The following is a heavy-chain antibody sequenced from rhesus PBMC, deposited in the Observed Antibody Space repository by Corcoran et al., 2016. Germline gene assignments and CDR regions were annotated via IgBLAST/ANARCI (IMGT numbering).Heavy chain of an antibody. CDR1: GFSFSDYY. J-gene: IGHJ4*01. V-gene: IGHV3S18*01. D-gene: IGHD6-25*01. CDR2: ISYTGGSP. CDR3: ARDSWGYSGSWNFGY. Sequence: EVQLVESGGGLAKPGGSLRLSCAASGFSFSDYYMYWVRQAPGKGLEWVSGISYTGGSPYYADSVKGRFTIPRENAKNTLYLTMDSLRAEDTAVYYWARDSWGYSGSWNFGYWGQGVLVTVSS.